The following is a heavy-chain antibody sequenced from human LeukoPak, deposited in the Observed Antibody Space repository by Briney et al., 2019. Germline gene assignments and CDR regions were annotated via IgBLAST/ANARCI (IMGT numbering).Heavy chain of an antibody. Sequence: GGSLRLSCAASGFTFSSYGMHWVRQAPGKGLEWVAFIRYDGSNKYYADSVKGRFTISRDNSENTLYLQMNSLRAEDTAVYYCAKGYSMVRGVRDFAYWGQGTLVTVSS. CDR2: IRYDGSNK. V-gene: IGHV3-30*02. CDR3: AKGYSMVRGVRDFAY. CDR1: GFTFSSYG. J-gene: IGHJ4*02. D-gene: IGHD3-10*01.